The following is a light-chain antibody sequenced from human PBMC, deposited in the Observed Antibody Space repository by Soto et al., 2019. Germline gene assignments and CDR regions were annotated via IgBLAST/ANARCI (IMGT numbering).Light chain of an antibody. CDR2: RNN. J-gene: IGLJ2*01. CDR1: SSNIGSNY. Sequence: QSVLTQPPSASGTPGQRVTISCSGSSSNIGSNYVYWYQQLPGTAPKLLIYRNNQRPSGVPDRFSGSKSGTSASLAISGLRSEDEADYYCAAWDDSLSGRVVFGGGTKLT. CDR3: AAWDDSLSGRVV. V-gene: IGLV1-47*01.